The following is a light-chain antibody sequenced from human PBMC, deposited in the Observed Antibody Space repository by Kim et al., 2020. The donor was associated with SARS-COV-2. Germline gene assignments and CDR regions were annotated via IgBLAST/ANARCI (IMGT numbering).Light chain of an antibody. CDR1: QSVLYSSNNKNY. CDR2: WAS. J-gene: IGKJ4*01. CDR3: QQYYSTPLT. Sequence: PTINCKSSQSVLYSSNNKNYLAWYQQKPGQPPKLLIYWASTRRSGVPDRFSGSGSGTDFTLTISSLQAEDVAVYYCQQYYSTPLTFGGGTKVDIK. V-gene: IGKV4-1*01.